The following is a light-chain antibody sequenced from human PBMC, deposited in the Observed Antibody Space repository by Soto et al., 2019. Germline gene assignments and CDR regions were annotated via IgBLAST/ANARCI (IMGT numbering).Light chain of an antibody. CDR1: QSVSSY. CDR3: QPYKSYPWT. V-gene: IGKV3-15*01. Sequence: EIVRTQYPATLSVSPGEPVTRSCRASQSVSSYLAWYQQKPGQARRLLIYGAYTRATGIPARFSGSGSGTEFTLTISSLQPDDFATYYCQPYKSYPWTVGPGTQVDIK. J-gene: IGKJ1*01. CDR2: GAY.